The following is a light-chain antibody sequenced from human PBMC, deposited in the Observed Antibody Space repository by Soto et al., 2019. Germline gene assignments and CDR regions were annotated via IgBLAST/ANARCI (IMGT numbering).Light chain of an antibody. Sequence: QSVLTQPASVSGSPGQSITISCTGASSDVGDYNYVSWYQEHPGQVPKLIIFEVTTRPSGVSDRFSGSRSGNTASLTISGLQAEDEADYYCLSHTGSRTLFGGGTKLTAL. CDR1: SSDVGDYNY. CDR2: EVT. V-gene: IGLV2-14*01. CDR3: LSHTGSRTL. J-gene: IGLJ3*02.